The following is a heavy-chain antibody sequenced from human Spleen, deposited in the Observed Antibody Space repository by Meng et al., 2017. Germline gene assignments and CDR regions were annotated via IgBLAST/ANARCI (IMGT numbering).Heavy chain of an antibody. J-gene: IGHJ4*01. CDR1: GFTFSNAW. CDR2: MKSNVDGGTV. V-gene: IGHV3-15*01. Sequence: EVQLVESGGGFVQHGGSLRLSGAASGFTFSNAWMTWVRQAPGKGLEWIGRMKSNVDGGTVDYAAAVKGRFFISRDDSENTFYLQMNSLKTEDTAVYYCSGHVDYWGHGTLVTVSS. CDR3: SGHVDY.